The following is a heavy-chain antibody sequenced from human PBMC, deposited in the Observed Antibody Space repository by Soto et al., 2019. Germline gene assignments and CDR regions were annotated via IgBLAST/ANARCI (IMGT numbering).Heavy chain of an antibody. V-gene: IGHV4-39*01. J-gene: IGHJ4*02. CDR1: GGSISSSSYY. CDR2: IYYSGST. CDR3: ARRIQSHFDY. Sequence: SETLSLTCTVSGGSISSSSYYWGWIRRPPGKGLEWIGSIYYSGSTYYNPSLKSRVTISVDTSKNQFSLKLSSVTAADTAVYYCARRIQSHFDYWGQGTLVTVSS.